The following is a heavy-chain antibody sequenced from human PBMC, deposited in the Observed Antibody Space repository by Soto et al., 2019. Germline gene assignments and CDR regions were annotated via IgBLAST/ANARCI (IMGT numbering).Heavy chain of an antibody. CDR1: GYTFTDSA. J-gene: IGHJ4*02. Sequence: ASVKVSCKASGYTFTDSAIHWVRQAPGQSLEWLGWIAPGNGNTKYSQNFQGRVTITRDTSATTAYMELSSLRSEDTAVYYCAKGSRMWTPDYWGQGTLVTVSS. CDR3: AKGSRMWTPDY. CDR2: IAPGNGNT. V-gene: IGHV1-3*01. D-gene: IGHD2-21*01.